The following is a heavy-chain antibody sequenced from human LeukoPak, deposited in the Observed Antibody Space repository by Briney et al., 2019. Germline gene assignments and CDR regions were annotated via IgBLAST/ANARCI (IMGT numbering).Heavy chain of an antibody. CDR2: MNPNSGNT. J-gene: IGHJ4*02. CDR3: ARGPLAVAGSSFDY. D-gene: IGHD6-19*01. Sequence: ASVKVSCKASGYTFTSYDINWVRQATGQGLGWMGWMNPNSGNTGYAQKFQGRVTITRNTSISTAYMELSSLRSEDTAVYYCARGPLAVAGSSFDYWGQGTLVTVSS. CDR1: GYTFTSYD. V-gene: IGHV1-8*03.